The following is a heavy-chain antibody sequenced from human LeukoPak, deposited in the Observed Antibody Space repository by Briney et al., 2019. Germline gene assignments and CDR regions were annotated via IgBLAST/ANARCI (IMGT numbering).Heavy chain of an antibody. J-gene: IGHJ4*02. CDR1: GFTFTNYW. D-gene: IGHD3-3*01. CDR3: ARLREIPVFGVVTKSISYFDY. Sequence: GGSLRLSCAASGFTFTNYWMSWVRQAPGKGLELVANIKQDRSEKYYVDSVKGRFTISRDNAKNSLYLQMNSLRAEDTAVYYCARLREIPVFGVVTKSISYFDYWGQGTLVTVSS. CDR2: IKQDRSEK. V-gene: IGHV3-7*01.